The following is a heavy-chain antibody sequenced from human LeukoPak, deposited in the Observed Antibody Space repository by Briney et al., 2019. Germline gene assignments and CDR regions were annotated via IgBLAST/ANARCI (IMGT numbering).Heavy chain of an antibody. CDR3: ARTVYGGYWFDP. CDR2: VNPSLGIA. V-gene: IGHV1-69*02. CDR1: GGTFSSYT. J-gene: IGHJ5*02. Sequence: ASVKVSCKGSGGTFSSYTISWVRQAPRQGLEWMGRVNPSLGIANYAHNFQGRVKITTDHSTRTAYMELSTLRPEDTAVYYCARTVYGGYWFDPWGQGTLVTVSS. D-gene: IGHD4-17*01.